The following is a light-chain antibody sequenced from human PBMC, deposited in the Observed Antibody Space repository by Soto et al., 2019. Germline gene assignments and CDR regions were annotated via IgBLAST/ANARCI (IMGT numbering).Light chain of an antibody. J-gene: IGLJ1*01. V-gene: IGLV1-40*01. CDR2: GNS. Sequence: QSVLTQPPSVSGAPGQRVTISCTGSSSNIGAGYDVHWYQQLPGTAPKLLIYGNSNRPSGVPDRFSGSKSGTSASLAITGIQAEDEADYYCQSHDSSLSGLYVFGTGTKPTVL. CDR3: QSHDSSLSGLYV. CDR1: SSNIGAGYD.